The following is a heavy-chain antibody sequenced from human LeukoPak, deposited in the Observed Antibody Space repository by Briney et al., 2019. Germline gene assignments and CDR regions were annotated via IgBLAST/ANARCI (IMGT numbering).Heavy chain of an antibody. CDR1: GFTFSSYA. V-gene: IGHV3-23*01. CDR3: ARHSGSQGYAFDI. Sequence: QPGGSLRLSCAASGFTFSSYAMSWVRQAPGKGLEWVSAISGSGGSTYYVDSVKGRFTISRDNSKNTLYLQMNSLRAEDTAVYYCARHSGSQGYAFDIWGQGTMVTVSS. CDR2: ISGSGGST. D-gene: IGHD1-26*01. J-gene: IGHJ3*02.